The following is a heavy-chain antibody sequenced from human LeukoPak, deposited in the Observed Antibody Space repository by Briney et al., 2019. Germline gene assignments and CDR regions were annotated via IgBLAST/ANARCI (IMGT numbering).Heavy chain of an antibody. V-gene: IGHV3-21*01. CDR3: ARALGDIVVVTDGAFDI. D-gene: IGHD2-21*02. J-gene: IGHJ3*02. CDR2: ISSSSSYI. CDR1: GFTFSSYS. Sequence: GGSLRLSCAASGFTFSSYSMNWVRQAPGKGLGGVSSISSSSSYIYYADSVKGRFTISRDNAKNSLYLQMNSLRAEDTAVYYCARALGDIVVVTDGAFDIWGQGTMVTVSS.